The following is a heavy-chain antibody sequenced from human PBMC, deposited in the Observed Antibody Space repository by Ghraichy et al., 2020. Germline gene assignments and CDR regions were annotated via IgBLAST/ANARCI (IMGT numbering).Heavy chain of an antibody. Sequence: ASVKVSCKASGYTFTSYGISWVRQAPGQGLEWMGWISGYSSNTNYAQILQDRVTMTTDTSTSTAYMELRSLRSDDTAVYYCARDDTLGFFDYWGQGTLVTVSS. J-gene: IGHJ4*02. CDR1: GYTFTSYG. V-gene: IGHV1-18*04. D-gene: IGHD2-2*02. CDR2: ISGYSSNT. CDR3: ARDDTLGFFDY.